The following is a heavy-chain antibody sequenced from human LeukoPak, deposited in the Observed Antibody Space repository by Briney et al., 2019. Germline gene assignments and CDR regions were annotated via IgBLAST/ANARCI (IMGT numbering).Heavy chain of an antibody. V-gene: IGHV4-59*01. D-gene: IGHD2-2*01. J-gene: IGHJ6*03. CDR1: GGSISSYY. Sequence: SETLSLTCTVSGGSISSYYWSWIRQPPGKGLEWIGYIYYSGSTNYNPSLKSRVTISVDTSKNQFSLKLSSVTAADTAVYYCARGVEGVVVVPAASRTGYYYYYYMDVWGKGTTVTISS. CDR2: IYYSGST. CDR3: ARGVEGVVVVPAASRTGYYYYYYMDV.